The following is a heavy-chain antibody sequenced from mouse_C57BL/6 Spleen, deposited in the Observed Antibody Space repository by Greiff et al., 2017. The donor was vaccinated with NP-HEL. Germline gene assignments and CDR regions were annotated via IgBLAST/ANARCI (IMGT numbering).Heavy chain of an antibody. CDR1: GYTFTSYW. CDR3: ARLRTGYFDV. V-gene: IGHV1-61*01. CDR2: IYPSDSET. D-gene: IGHD2-12*01. Sequence: QVQLQQPGAELVRPGSSVKLSCKASGYTFTSYWMDWVKQRPGQGLEWIGNIYPSDSETHYNQKFKDKATWTVDKSSSTAYMQLSSLTSEDSAVYYCARLRTGYFDVWGTGTTVTVSS. J-gene: IGHJ1*03.